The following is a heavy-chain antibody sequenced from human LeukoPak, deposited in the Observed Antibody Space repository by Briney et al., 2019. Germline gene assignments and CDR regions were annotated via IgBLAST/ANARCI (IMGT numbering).Heavy chain of an antibody. CDR2: ISSSSSTI. V-gene: IGHV3-48*01. CDR1: GFTFSRAW. Sequence: GGSLRLSCAASGFTFSRAWMSWVRQAPGKGLEWVSYISSSSSTIYYADSVKGRFTISRDNAKNSLYLQMNSLRAEDTAVYYCARDQGEQLASLYDAFDIWGQGTMVTVSS. CDR3: ARDQGEQLASLYDAFDI. D-gene: IGHD6-6*01. J-gene: IGHJ3*02.